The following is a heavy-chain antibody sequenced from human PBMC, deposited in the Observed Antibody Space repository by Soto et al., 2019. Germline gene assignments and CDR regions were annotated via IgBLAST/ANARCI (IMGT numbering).Heavy chain of an antibody. J-gene: IGHJ6*02. CDR2: IYSSGST. D-gene: IGHD2-2*01. CDR1: GGSVSSDSHY. Sequence: AGTLSLTCAVSGGSVSSDSHYWSWIRQPPGKRRVWIGFIYSSGSTNYNPSLKSRVTMSVDTSKNQFSLKLRSVIVADTAVYHCARFVRSCSGTTCYTRADVWGQGTTVTVSS. CDR3: ARFVRSCSGTTCYTRADV. V-gene: IGHV4-61*01.